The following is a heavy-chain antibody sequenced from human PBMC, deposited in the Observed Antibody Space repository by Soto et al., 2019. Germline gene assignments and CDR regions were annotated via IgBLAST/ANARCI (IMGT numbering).Heavy chain of an antibody. CDR2: ISYDGSNK. CDR3: ARDEVIVVVPAANIHYYYYGMDV. Sequence: PGGSLRLSCAASGFTFSSYAMHWVRQAPGKGLEWVAVISYDGSNKYYADSVKGRFTISRDNSKNSLYLQMNSLRAEDTAVYYCARDEVIVVVPAANIHYYYYGMDVWGQGTTVTVSS. CDR1: GFTFSSYA. J-gene: IGHJ6*02. V-gene: IGHV3-30-3*01. D-gene: IGHD2-2*01.